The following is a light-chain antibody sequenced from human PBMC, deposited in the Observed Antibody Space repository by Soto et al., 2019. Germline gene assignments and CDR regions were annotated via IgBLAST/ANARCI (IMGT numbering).Light chain of an antibody. CDR3: SSHSGSNLVV. J-gene: IGLJ2*01. V-gene: IGLV2-8*01. CDR1: SSDVGGYNY. CDR2: EVN. Sequence: QSALTQPPSASGSPGQSVTISCTGTSSDVGGYNYVSWYQQHLGKAPKLMIYEVNKRPSGVPDRFSGSKSGNTASLTVSGLQAEDEADYYCSSHSGSNLVVFGGGTKLTVL.